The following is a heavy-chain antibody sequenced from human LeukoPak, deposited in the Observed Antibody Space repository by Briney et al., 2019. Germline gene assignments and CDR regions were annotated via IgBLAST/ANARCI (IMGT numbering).Heavy chain of an antibody. V-gene: IGHV4-59*01. CDR3: ARRVGVPNNWFDP. Sequence: PSETLSLTCTVSGASISSYYWSWIRQPPGKGLEWIGYIYYSGSTNYNPSLKSRVTISVDTSKNQFSLKLSSVTAADTAVYYCARRVGVPNNWFDPWGQGTLVTVSS. D-gene: IGHD2-15*01. CDR2: IYYSGST. CDR1: GASISSYY. J-gene: IGHJ5*02.